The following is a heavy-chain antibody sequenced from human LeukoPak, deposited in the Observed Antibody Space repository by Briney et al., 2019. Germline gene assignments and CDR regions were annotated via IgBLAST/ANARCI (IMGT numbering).Heavy chain of an antibody. Sequence: PSETLSLTCAVYGGSFSGYYWSWIRQPPGKGLEWIGEINHSGSTNYSPSLKSRVTISVDTSKNQFSLKLSSVTAADTAVYYCARGSGSYTGDYWGQGTLVTVSS. D-gene: IGHD1-26*01. CDR3: ARGSGSYTGDY. CDR1: GGSFSGYY. V-gene: IGHV4-34*01. CDR2: INHSGST. J-gene: IGHJ4*02.